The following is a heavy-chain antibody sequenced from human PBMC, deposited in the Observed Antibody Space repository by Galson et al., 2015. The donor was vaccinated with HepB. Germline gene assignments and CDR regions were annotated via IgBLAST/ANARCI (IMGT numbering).Heavy chain of an antibody. CDR1: GFTFSSYS. CDR2: ISSSSSTI. D-gene: IGHD6-6*01. J-gene: IGHJ3*02. CDR3: ARSRTLAGPDAFDI. V-gene: IGHV3-48*01. Sequence: SLRLSCAASGFTFSSYSMNWVRQAPGKGLEWVSYISSSSSTIYYADSVKGRFTISRDNAKNSLYLQMNSLRAEDTAVYYCARSRTLAGPDAFDIWGQGTMVTVSS.